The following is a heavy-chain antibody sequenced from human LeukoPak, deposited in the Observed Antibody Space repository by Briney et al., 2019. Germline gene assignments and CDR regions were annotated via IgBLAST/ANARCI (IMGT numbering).Heavy chain of an antibody. CDR1: GGSISSGSYY. V-gene: IGHV4-61*02. J-gene: IGHJ4*02. D-gene: IGHD5-18*01. CDR2: IYTSGST. CDR3: ARERARGYSYGWYFDY. Sequence: SQTLSLTCTVSGGSISSGSYYWSWIRQPAGKGLEWIGRIYTSGSTNYNPSLKSRVTISVDTSKNQFSLKLSSVTAADTAVYYCARERARGYSYGWYFDYWGQGTLVTVSS.